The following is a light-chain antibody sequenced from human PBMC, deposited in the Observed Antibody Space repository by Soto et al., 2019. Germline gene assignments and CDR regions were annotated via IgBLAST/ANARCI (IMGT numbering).Light chain of an antibody. V-gene: IGLV1-44*01. Sequence: QSVLTQPPSVSGTPGQRVTISCSGSSSNIESNTVNWYQQLPGTAPKLLIFFNSHRPSGVPDRFSGSKSGTSASPAISGLQSEDEADYYCATWADSLNGYVVFGGGTKLTVL. CDR2: FNS. J-gene: IGLJ2*01. CDR3: ATWADSLNGYVV. CDR1: SSNIESNT.